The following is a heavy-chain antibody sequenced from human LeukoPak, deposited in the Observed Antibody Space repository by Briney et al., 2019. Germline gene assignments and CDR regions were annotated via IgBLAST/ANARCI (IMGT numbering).Heavy chain of an antibody. Sequence: ASVKASCKASGGTFSSYAISWVRQASGQGLEWMGGIIPIFGTANYAQKFQGRVTITTDESTSTAYMELSSLRSEDTAVYYCARAPNYDFWSRLGWFDPWGQGTLVTVSS. V-gene: IGHV1-69*05. D-gene: IGHD3-3*01. CDR2: IIPIFGTA. CDR1: GGTFSSYA. CDR3: ARAPNYDFWSRLGWFDP. J-gene: IGHJ5*02.